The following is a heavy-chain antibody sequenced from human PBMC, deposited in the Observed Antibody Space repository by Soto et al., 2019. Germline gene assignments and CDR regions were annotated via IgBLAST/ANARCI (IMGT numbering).Heavy chain of an antibody. V-gene: IGHV3-53*01. Sequence: EVQLVESGGGLIQPGGSLRLSCAASWFAVSSKYMTWVRLAPGKGLARVSVIYGGGTTYYADSVKGRFTISRDPSKNTVYLQMNSLRAEDTAVYYCVQTTGWPGFDFWGQGTLVSVSS. D-gene: IGHD6-19*01. CDR2: IYGGGTT. CDR3: VQTTGWPGFDF. J-gene: IGHJ4*02. CDR1: WFAVSSKY.